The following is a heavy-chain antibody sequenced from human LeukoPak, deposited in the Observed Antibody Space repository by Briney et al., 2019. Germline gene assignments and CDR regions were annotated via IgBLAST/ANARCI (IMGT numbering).Heavy chain of an antibody. Sequence: GASVKVSCKASGYTFTSYDINWVRQATGQGLEWMGRMNPNSGNTGYAQKFQGRVTITRNTSISTAYMELSSLRSEDTAVYYCAREGSGYYPDAFDIWGQGTMVTVSS. CDR3: AREGSGYYPDAFDI. CDR2: MNPNSGNT. J-gene: IGHJ3*02. V-gene: IGHV1-8*03. D-gene: IGHD3-22*01. CDR1: GYTFTSYD.